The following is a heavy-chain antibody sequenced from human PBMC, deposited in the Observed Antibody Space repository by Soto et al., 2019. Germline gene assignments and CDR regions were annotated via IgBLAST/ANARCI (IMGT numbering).Heavy chain of an antibody. CDR1: GYTFTGYY. J-gene: IGHJ6*03. Sequence: EASVKVSCKASGYTFTGYYMHWVRQAPGKGLEWMGGFDPEGGETIYAQKFQGRVTMTEDTSTDTAYMELSSLRSEDTAVYYCATGKSTEDDYYYMDVWGKGTTVTVSS. CDR3: ATGKSTEDDYYYMDV. V-gene: IGHV1-24*01. CDR2: FDPEGGET.